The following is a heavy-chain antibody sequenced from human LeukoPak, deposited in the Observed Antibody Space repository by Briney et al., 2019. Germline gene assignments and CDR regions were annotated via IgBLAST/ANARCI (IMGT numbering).Heavy chain of an antibody. CDR2: IYYSGST. CDR1: GGSISSYY. Sequence: SETLSLTCTVSGGSISSYYWSWIRQPPGKGLEWIGYIYYSGSTNYNPSLKSRVTISADTSKNQFSLKLSSVTAADTAVYYCAREGYCSGGSCYAIDYWGQGTLVTVSS. CDR3: AREGYCSGGSCYAIDY. J-gene: IGHJ4*02. D-gene: IGHD2-15*01. V-gene: IGHV4-59*01.